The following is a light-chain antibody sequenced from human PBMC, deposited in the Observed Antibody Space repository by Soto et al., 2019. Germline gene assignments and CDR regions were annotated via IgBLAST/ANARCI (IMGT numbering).Light chain of an antibody. CDR3: AAWDGSLNVYV. Sequence: QSVLTQPPSASGTPGQRVTISRSGSSSSIGSNSVNWYQQLPRTAPKVLIYTNSQRPSGVPDRFSGSKSGTSASLAISGLQPEDEADYYCAAWDGSLNVYVFGTGTKLTVL. CDR2: TNS. CDR1: SSSIGSNS. V-gene: IGLV1-44*01. J-gene: IGLJ1*01.